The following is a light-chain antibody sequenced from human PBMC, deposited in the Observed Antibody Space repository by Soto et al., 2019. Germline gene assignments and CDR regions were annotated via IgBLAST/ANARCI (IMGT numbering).Light chain of an antibody. J-gene: IGKJ4*01. V-gene: IGKV1-5*03. CDR1: QSISSW. CDR2: GVS. Sequence: DIQMTQSPSALSASVGDRVTITCRASQSISSWLAWYQQKPGKAPKLLIYGVSTLENGVPSRFSGSGSGTEFTLTISSLQPDDFARYYCQQYSSHSPLTFGGGTKVDI. CDR3: QQYSSHSPLT.